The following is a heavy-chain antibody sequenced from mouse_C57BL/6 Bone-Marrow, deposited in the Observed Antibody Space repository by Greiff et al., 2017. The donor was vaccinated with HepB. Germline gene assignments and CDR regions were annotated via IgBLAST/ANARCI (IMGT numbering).Heavy chain of an antibody. CDR3: ARYGYDGDYYAMDY. D-gene: IGHD2-2*01. Sequence: VQLQQSGGGLVKPGGSLKLSCAASGFTFSDYGMHWVRQAPEKGLEWVAYISSGSSTIYYADTVKGRFTISRDNAKNTLFLQMTSLRSEDTAMYYCARYGYDGDYYAMDYWGQGTSVTVSS. CDR2: ISSGSSTI. CDR1: GFTFSDYG. J-gene: IGHJ4*01. V-gene: IGHV5-17*01.